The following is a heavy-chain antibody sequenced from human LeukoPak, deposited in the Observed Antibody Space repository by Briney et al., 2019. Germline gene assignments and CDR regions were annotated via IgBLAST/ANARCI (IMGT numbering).Heavy chain of an antibody. CDR2: IYYSGST. V-gene: IGHV4-59*12. J-gene: IGHJ3*02. Sequence: PSETLSLTCTVSGGSISSYYWSWIRQPPGKGLEWIGYIYYSGSTNYNPSLKSRVTISVDTSKNQFTLKLSSVTAADTAVYYCARDRRLLWFGEGGNDAFDIWGQGTMVTVSS. CDR1: GGSISSYY. CDR3: ARDRRLLWFGEGGNDAFDI. D-gene: IGHD3-10*01.